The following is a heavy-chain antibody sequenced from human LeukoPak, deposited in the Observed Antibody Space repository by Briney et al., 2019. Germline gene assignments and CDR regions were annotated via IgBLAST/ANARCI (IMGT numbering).Heavy chain of an antibody. CDR3: ARDWGGMDV. CDR2: IYYSGST. V-gene: IGHV4-59*01. Sequence: SETLSLTCTVSGSICSYYWSWIRQPPGKGLEWIGYIYYSGSTNYNPSLKSRVTISVDTSKNQFSLKLSSVTAADTAVYYCARDWGGMDVWGQGTTVTVSS. D-gene: IGHD3-16*01. CDR1: GSICSYY. J-gene: IGHJ6*02.